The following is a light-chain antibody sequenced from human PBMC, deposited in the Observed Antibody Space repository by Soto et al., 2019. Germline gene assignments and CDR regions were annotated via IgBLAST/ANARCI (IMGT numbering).Light chain of an antibody. CDR3: QQYGSSPPMYT. J-gene: IGKJ2*01. CDR2: GAS. CDR1: QSVSSSY. V-gene: IGKV3-20*01. Sequence: EIGLTQSPGTLSLSPGERDTLSCMASQSVSSSYLAWYQQKPGQAPRLLIYGASSRATGIPDRFSGSGSGTDFTLTISRLEPEDFAVYYCQQYGSSPPMYTFGQGTKLEIK.